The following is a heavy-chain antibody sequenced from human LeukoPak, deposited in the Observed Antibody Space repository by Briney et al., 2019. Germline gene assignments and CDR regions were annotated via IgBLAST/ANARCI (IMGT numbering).Heavy chain of an antibody. D-gene: IGHD1-26*01. CDR3: ARDVGATDAFDI. CDR1: GYTFTGYY. V-gene: IGHV1-2*06. Sequence: ASVKVSCKASGYTFTGYYIHWVRQAPGQGLEWMGRINPNSGGTNYAQKFQGRVTMTRDTSISTAYMELSRLRSDDTAVYYCARDVGATDAFDIWGQGTMVTVSS. CDR2: INPNSGGT. J-gene: IGHJ3*02.